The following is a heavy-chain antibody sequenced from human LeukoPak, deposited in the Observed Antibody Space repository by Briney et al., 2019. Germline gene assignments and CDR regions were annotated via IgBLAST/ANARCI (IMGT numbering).Heavy chain of an antibody. CDR2: ICHSGSV. Sequence: SETLSLTCVVSGYSINGGYYWGWIRQSPGKGLEWIGTICHSGSVYYNPSLKSRLTLSVDPPKNQFSLKLKSVTAADTAVYFCARMGVAHYYDSSTYFPVAFDVWGQGTVVTVSS. CDR1: GYSINGGYY. D-gene: IGHD3-22*01. J-gene: IGHJ3*01. CDR3: ARMGVAHYYDSSTYFPVAFDV. V-gene: IGHV4-38-2*01.